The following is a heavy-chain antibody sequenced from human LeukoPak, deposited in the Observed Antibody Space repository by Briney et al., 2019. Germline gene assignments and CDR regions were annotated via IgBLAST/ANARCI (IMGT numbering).Heavy chain of an antibody. CDR2: ISDSGGNT. Sequence: PGGSLRLSCAASGFTFKSYAMSWVRQAPWERLQWVSGISDSGGNTYYADSVRGRFTISRDNSKNTLYLQMNSLRAEDTAVYYCARHRSSWLIDYWGQGTLVTVSS. D-gene: IGHD6-6*01. V-gene: IGHV3-23*01. CDR3: ARHRSSWLIDY. CDR1: GFTFKSYA. J-gene: IGHJ4*02.